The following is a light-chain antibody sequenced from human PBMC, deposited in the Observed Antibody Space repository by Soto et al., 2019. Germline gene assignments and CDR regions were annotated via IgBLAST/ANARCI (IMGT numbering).Light chain of an antibody. V-gene: IGKV3-15*01. J-gene: IGKJ1*01. CDR2: GAS. CDR3: QQYNNWWT. Sequence: EIVMTQSPATLSVSPGERATLSCRASQSVSSNLAWYQQKPGQAPRLLIYGASTRATGIPARFSGSGSGTEFTITISSLQSEDFAVYYCQQYNNWWTFGQGTRWIS. CDR1: QSVSSN.